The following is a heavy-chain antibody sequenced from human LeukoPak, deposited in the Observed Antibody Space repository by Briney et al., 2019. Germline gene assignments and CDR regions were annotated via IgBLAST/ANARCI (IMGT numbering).Heavy chain of an antibody. CDR1: GFTFTDYW. CDR2: IRQDGSEK. Sequence: GGSLRLSCEVSGFTFTDYWMNWVRQAPGKGPEWVASIRQDGSEKTYVDSVKGRFTISRDNTKNSLSLRLNGLRAEDTAVYYCARDGTAAGLYFDLWGQGTLVTVSS. D-gene: IGHD6-13*01. V-gene: IGHV3-7*01. J-gene: IGHJ4*01. CDR3: ARDGTAAGLYFDL.